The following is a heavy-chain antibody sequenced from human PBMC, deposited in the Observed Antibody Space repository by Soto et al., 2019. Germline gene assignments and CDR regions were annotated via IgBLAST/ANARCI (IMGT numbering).Heavy chain of an antibody. CDR1: GYTFTSYD. J-gene: IGHJ4*02. CDR3: ARVPPYYYDSSGYFDY. Sequence: ASVKVSCKASGYTFTSYDINWVRQATGQGLEWMGWMNPNSGNTGYAQKFQGRVTMTRNTSISTAYMELSSLRSEDTAVYYCARVPPYYYDSSGYFDYWGQGTLVTVSS. V-gene: IGHV1-8*01. CDR2: MNPNSGNT. D-gene: IGHD3-22*01.